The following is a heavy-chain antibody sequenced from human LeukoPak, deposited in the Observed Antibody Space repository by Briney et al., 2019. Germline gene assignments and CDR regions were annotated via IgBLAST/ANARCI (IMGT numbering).Heavy chain of an antibody. V-gene: IGHV1-2*02. CDR3: ARLGYCSGGSCSNH. Sequence: ASVKVSCKASGYTFTGYYMHWVRQAPGRGLEWMGWINPNSGGTNYAQKFQGRVTMTRDTSISTAYMELSRLRSDDTAVYYCARLGYCSGGSCSNHWGQGTLVTVSS. D-gene: IGHD2-15*01. J-gene: IGHJ4*02. CDR2: INPNSGGT. CDR1: GYTFTGYY.